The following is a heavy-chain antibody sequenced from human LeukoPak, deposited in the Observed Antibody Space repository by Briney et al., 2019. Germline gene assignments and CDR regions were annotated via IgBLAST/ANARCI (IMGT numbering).Heavy chain of an antibody. CDR2: INPNSGGT. CDR3: AREMGGSGWYHTFDY. J-gene: IGHJ4*02. V-gene: IGHV1-2*02. Sequence: VASVKVSCRASGYTFTGYYMHWVRQAPGQGLEWMGWINPNSGGTNYAQKFQGRVTMTRDTSISTAYMELSRLRSDDTAVYYCAREMGGSGWYHTFDYRGQGTLVTVSS. D-gene: IGHD6-19*01. CDR1: GYTFTGYY.